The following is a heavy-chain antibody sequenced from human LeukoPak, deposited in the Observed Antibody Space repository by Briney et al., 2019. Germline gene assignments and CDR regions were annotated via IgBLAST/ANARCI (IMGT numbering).Heavy chain of an antibody. CDR1: GDSVSYNVAA. J-gene: IGHJ4*02. D-gene: IGHD1-7*01. CDR3: ARHSTSIETIDY. Sequence: SQTLSLTCAISGDSVSYNVAAWNWIRQSPSRGLEWLGRTLYRSKWYNDYAESVKSRITINPDTSKNQFTLQLKSVTPEDTAVYYCARHSTSIETIDYWGQGTLVTVSS. V-gene: IGHV6-1*01. CDR2: TLYRSKWYN.